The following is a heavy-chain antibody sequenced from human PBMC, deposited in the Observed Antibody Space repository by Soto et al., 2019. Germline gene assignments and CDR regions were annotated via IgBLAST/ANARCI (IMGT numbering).Heavy chain of an antibody. CDR2: IHPNSGGT. CDR3: ARSHPPCSGGSCYHTIWYYYYYGMDV. V-gene: IGHV1-2*04. J-gene: IGHJ6*02. D-gene: IGHD2-15*01. Sequence: ASVKGSCKASGXTFTGYYMHWVRXAXXXXXXXXGVIHPNSGGTNYAQKFRGWVTMTRDTSISTAYMELSRLRSDDTAVYYCARSHPPCSGGSCYHTIWYYYYYGMDVWGQGTT. CDR1: GXTFTGYY.